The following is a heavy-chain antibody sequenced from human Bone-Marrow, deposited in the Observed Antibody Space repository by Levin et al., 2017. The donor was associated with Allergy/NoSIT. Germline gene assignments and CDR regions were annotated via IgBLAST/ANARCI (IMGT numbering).Heavy chain of an antibody. J-gene: IGHJ4*02. V-gene: IGHV3-30-3*01. Sequence: SCAASGFTFSSYAMHWVRQAPGKGLEWVAVISYDGSNKYYADSVKGRFTISRDNSKNTLYLQMNSLRAEDTAVYYCARDGTEDYYDSSGYYYDYFDYWGQGTLVTVSS. CDR1: GFTFSSYA. CDR2: ISYDGSNK. CDR3: ARDGTEDYYDSSGYYYDYFDY. D-gene: IGHD3-22*01.